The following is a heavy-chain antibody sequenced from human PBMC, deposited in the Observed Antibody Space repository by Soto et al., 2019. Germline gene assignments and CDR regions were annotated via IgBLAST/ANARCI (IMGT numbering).Heavy chain of an antibody. J-gene: IGHJ4*02. CDR1: GFTFSTYS. V-gene: IGHV3-64*02. Sequence: GGSLRLSCTASGFTFSTYSIHWVRQAPGKGLDYVSAISSNGLSTYYADSVKGRFTISRDNSRNTVYLQMGSLRPEDTAVYYCARDLQRDEVDYWGQGTLVTVSS. CDR3: ARDLQRDEVDY. CDR2: ISSNGLST.